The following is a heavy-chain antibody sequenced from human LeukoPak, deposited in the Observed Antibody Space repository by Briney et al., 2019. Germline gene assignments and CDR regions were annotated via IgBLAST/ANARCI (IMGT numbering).Heavy chain of an antibody. CDR3: ARGTEDCSSTSCYLWIRVFGDGMDV. J-gene: IGHJ6*02. Sequence: PSQTLSLTCTVSGGSISSGGYYWSWIRQHPGKGLEWIGYIYYSGSTYYNPSLKSRVTISVDTSKNQFSLKLSSVTAADTAVYYCARGTEDCSSTSCYLWIRVFGDGMDVWGQGTTVTVSS. V-gene: IGHV4-31*03. CDR1: GGSISSGGYY. D-gene: IGHD2-2*01. CDR2: IYYSGST.